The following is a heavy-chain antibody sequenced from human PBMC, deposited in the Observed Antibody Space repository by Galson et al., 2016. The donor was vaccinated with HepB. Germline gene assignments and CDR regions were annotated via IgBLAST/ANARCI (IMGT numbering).Heavy chain of an antibody. CDR1: GGSFSTYG. J-gene: IGHJ6*02. CDR3: ARPKQDYSLYAMDV. D-gene: IGHD3-16*01. Sequence: VKVSCKASGGSFSTYGISWVRQAPGQGLEWMGGIIPTFRTPNYAQKLQGRVTITADESTSTVYMELSRLTSEDMAVYYCARPKQDYSLYAMDVWGQGTTVTVSS. CDR2: IIPTFRTP. V-gene: IGHV1-69*13.